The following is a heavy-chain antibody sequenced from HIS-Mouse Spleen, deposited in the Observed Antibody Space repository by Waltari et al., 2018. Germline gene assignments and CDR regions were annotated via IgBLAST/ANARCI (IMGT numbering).Heavy chain of an antibody. Sequence: QLQLQESGPGLVKPSETLSLTCTVSGGSISSSSYYWGWIRQPPGKGLEWIGSIYYSGRPYYNPSLKSRFTISVDTSKNQFSLKLSSVTAADTAVYYCAREIPYSSSWYDWYFDLWGRGTLVTVSS. CDR3: AREIPYSSSWYDWYFDL. CDR1: GGSISSSSYY. D-gene: IGHD6-13*01. V-gene: IGHV4-39*07. J-gene: IGHJ2*01. CDR2: IYYSGRP.